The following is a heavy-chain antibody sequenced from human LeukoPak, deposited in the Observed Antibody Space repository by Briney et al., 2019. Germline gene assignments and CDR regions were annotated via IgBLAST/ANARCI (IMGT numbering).Heavy chain of an antibody. D-gene: IGHD3-10*01. CDR2: IYYSGST. Sequence: SETLSLTCTVSGGSISSYYWSWIRQPPGKGLEWIGYIYYSGSTNYNPSLKSRVTISVDKSKNQFSLKLSSVTAADTAVYYCAREVIYGSGSTLFDPWGQGTLVTVSS. V-gene: IGHV4-59*12. CDR3: AREVIYGSGSTLFDP. J-gene: IGHJ5*02. CDR1: GGSISSYY.